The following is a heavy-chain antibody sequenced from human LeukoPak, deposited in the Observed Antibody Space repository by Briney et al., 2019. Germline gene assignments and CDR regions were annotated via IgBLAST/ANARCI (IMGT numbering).Heavy chain of an antibody. CDR2: IKQDGCGK. Sequence: PGGSLRLSCAASGFTFSSYWMSWVRQAPGKGLEWVANIKQDGCGKYYVGSVKGRFTISRDNAKNSLYLQRNSLRAEDTAVYYWARAGGSGYDDYWGQGTLVIVSS. V-gene: IGHV3-7*01. D-gene: IGHD2-15*01. J-gene: IGHJ4*02. CDR1: GFTFSSYW. CDR3: ARAGGSGYDDY.